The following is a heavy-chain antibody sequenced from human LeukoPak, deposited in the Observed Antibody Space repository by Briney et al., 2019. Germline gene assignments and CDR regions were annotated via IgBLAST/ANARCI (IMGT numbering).Heavy chain of an antibody. CDR1: GGSISSYY. CDR2: IYYSGST. V-gene: IGHV4-59*12. J-gene: IGHJ4*02. D-gene: IGHD5-12*01. Sequence: SETLSLTCTVSGGSISSYYWSWIRQPPGKGLEWIGYIYYSGSTNYNPSLKSRVTISVDTSKNQFSLKLSSVTAADTAVYYCARARMVATHFDYWGQGTLVTVSS. CDR3: ARARMVATHFDY.